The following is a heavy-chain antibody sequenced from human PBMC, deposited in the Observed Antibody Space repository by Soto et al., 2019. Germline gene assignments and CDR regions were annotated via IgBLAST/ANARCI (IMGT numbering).Heavy chain of an antibody. J-gene: IGHJ5*02. V-gene: IGHV4-39*01. Sequence: SETMSLTCTVSGGSISSSSYYRGWISQPAGKGLEWIGSIYYSGSTYYNPSLKSRVTISVDTSKNQFSLKLSSVTAADTAVYYCERHPLYSSSNWLDPYCQGTLVTVSS. D-gene: IGHD6-13*01. CDR1: GGSISSSSYY. CDR3: ERHPLYSSSNWLDP. CDR2: IYYSGST.